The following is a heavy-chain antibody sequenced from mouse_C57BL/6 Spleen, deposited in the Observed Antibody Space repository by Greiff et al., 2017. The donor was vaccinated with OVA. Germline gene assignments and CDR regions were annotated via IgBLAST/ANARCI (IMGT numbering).Heavy chain of an antibody. V-gene: IGHV2-3*01. CDR1: GFSLTSYG. CDR3: AKNNGFYGSEDWYFDV. CDR2: IWGDGST. J-gene: IGHJ1*03. Sequence: VQRVESGPGLVAPSQSLSIPCTVSGFSLTSYGVSWVRQPPGKGLEWLGVIWGDGSTNYHSALISRLSISKDNSKSQVFLKLNSLQTDDTATYYCAKNNGFYGSEDWYFDVWGTGTTVTVSS. D-gene: IGHD1-1*01.